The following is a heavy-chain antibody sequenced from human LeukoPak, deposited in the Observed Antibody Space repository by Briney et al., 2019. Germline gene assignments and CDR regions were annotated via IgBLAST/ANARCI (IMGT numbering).Heavy chain of an antibody. Sequence: GGSLRLSCAASGFTFSSYAMHWVRQAPGKGLEWVAVISYDGSNKYYADSVKGRFPISRDNSKNTLYLQMNSLRAEDTAVYYCARVLSIAAAGDDYWGQGTLVTVSS. J-gene: IGHJ4*02. D-gene: IGHD6-13*01. CDR2: ISYDGSNK. CDR1: GFTFSSYA. CDR3: ARVLSIAAAGDDY. V-gene: IGHV3-30*04.